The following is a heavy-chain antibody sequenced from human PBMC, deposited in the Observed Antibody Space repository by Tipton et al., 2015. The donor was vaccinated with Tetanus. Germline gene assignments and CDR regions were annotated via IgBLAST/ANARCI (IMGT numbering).Heavy chain of an antibody. CDR2: INPNSGGT. Sequence: QLVQSGAEVKKPGASVKVSCKASGYTFTGYYMHWVRQAPGQGLEWMGWINPNSGGTNYAQKFQGWVTMTRDTSISTAYMELSRLRSDDTAVYYCATEGTRLYYYYGMDVWGQGTTVTVSS. J-gene: IGHJ6*02. CDR1: GYTFTGYY. CDR3: ATEGTRLYYYYGMDV. V-gene: IGHV1-2*04. D-gene: IGHD1-1*01.